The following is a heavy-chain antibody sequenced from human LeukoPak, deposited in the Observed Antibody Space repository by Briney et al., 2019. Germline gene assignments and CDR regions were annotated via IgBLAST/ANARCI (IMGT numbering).Heavy chain of an antibody. CDR3: GRDWVPVDTTALVPNFDY. J-gene: IGHJ4*02. Sequence: GGSLRLSCAASGFTFSSFEMNWVRQAPGKGLEWVSYISNSGGTVDYADSVKGRFTVSRDNAKNSLFLQMSSLRDEDTAVYYWGRDWVPVDTTALVPNFDYWGQGTLVTVSS. CDR1: GFTFSSFE. CDR2: ISNSGGTV. D-gene: IGHD5-18*01. V-gene: IGHV3-48*03.